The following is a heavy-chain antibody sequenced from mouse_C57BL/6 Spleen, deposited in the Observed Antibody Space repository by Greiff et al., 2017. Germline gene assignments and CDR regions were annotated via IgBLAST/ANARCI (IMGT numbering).Heavy chain of an antibody. D-gene: IGHD1-1*01. CDR2: IYPGDGDT. J-gene: IGHJ1*03. CDR3: ARLGTTNLYFDV. CDR1: GYAFSSSW. Sequence: VQLVESGPELVKPGASVKISCKASGYAFSSSWMNWVKQRPGKGLEWIGRIYPGDGDTNYNGKFKGKATLTADKSSSTAYMQLSSLTSEDSAVYFCARLGTTNLYFDVWGTGTTVTVSS. V-gene: IGHV1-82*01.